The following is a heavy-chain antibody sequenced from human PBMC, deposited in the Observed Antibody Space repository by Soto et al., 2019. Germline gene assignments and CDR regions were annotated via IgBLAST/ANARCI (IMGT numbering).Heavy chain of an antibody. D-gene: IGHD2-15*01. J-gene: IGHJ5*02. Sequence: SETLSLTCTVSGGSISSSSYYWGWIRQPPGKGLEWIGSIYYSGSTYYNPSLKSRVTISVDTSKNQFSLKLSSVTAADTAVYYCARDLAGYCSGGSCYYNHWFDPWGQGTLVTVSS. V-gene: IGHV4-39*07. CDR2: IYYSGST. CDR3: ARDLAGYCSGGSCYYNHWFDP. CDR1: GGSISSSSYY.